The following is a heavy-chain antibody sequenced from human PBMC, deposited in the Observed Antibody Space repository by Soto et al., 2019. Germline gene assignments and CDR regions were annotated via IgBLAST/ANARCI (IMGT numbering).Heavy chain of an antibody. CDR2: IYYSGST. CDR1: GGSISSYY. D-gene: IGHD3-22*01. CDR3: ARKSGYTMNLDY. V-gene: IGHV4-59*01. Sequence: QVQLQESGPGLVKPSETLSLTCTVSGGSISSYYWGWIRQPPGKGLEWIGYIYYSGSTIYNPSLKSRVTISVDTSENQFSLKLSSVTAADTAVYYCARKSGYTMNLDYWGQGTLVTVSS. J-gene: IGHJ4*02.